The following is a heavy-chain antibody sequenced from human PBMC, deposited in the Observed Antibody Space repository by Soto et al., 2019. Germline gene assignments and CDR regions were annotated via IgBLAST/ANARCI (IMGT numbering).Heavy chain of an antibody. J-gene: IGHJ6*02. V-gene: IGHV3-30-3*01. CDR3: ARDRGRAGMDV. CDR1: GFSLGYYD. CDR2: MSFDGGTG. Sequence: VQLEESGGGVVQPGRSLRLSCAASGFSLGYYDIHWVRQAPGKGLEWVAVMSFDGGTGYYADSVKGRFSMSRDNSRSMVYLQMSSLRADDTAAYYCARDRGRAGMDVWGQGTTVIVSS.